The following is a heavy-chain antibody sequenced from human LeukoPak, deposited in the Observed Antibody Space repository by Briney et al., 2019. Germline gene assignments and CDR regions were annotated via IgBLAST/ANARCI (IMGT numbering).Heavy chain of an antibody. V-gene: IGHV3-15*01. CDR2: IKSKTDGGTT. J-gene: IGHJ4*02. Sequence: PGGSLRLSCVASGFTLSNARMNWVRQGPGKGLEWVGRIKSKTDGGTTDYAAPVKGRFTISRDDSKNTLYLQMNSLKTEDTAAYYCTARNFDYWGQGTLVTVSS. CDR1: GFTLSNAR. CDR3: TARNFDY.